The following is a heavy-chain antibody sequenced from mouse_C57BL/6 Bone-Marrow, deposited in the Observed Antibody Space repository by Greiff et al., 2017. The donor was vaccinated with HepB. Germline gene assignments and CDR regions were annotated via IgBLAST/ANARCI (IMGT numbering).Heavy chain of an antibody. Sequence: EVQLVESGGDLVKPGGSLKLSCAASGFTFSSYGMSWFRQTPDKRLEWVATISSGGSYTYYPDSVKGRFTISRDNAKNTLYLQMSSLKSEDTAMYYCARRGLLRYGWYFDVWGTGTTVTVSS. J-gene: IGHJ1*03. CDR3: ARRGLLRYGWYFDV. V-gene: IGHV5-6*01. D-gene: IGHD1-1*01. CDR2: ISSGGSYT. CDR1: GFTFSSYG.